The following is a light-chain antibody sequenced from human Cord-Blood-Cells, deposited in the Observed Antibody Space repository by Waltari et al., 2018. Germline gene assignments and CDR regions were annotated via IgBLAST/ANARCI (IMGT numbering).Light chain of an antibody. V-gene: IGLV2-8*01. CDR3: SSYAGSNKFGV. CDR2: EVS. Sequence: QSALTQPPSASGSPGPSVTISCTGTSSDVGGYNYVSWYQQHPGKAPKLMIYEVSQRPSGVPERFSGSKSGNTASLTVSGLQAEEEADYYCSSYAGSNKFGVFGGGTKLTVL. J-gene: IGLJ2*01. CDR1: SSDVGGYNY.